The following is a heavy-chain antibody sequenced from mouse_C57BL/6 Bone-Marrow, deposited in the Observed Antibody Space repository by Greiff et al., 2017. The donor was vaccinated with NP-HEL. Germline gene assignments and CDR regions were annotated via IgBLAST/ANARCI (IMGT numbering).Heavy chain of an antibody. V-gene: IGHV1-9*01. J-gene: IGHJ3*01. CDR1: GYTFTGYW. Sequence: QVQLQQSGAELMKPGASVKLSCKATGYTFTGYWIEWVKQRPGHGLEWIGEILPGSGSTNYNDKFKGKATFTADTSSNTAYMQLSSLTTEESSICYCASLDQFAYWGQGTLVTVSS. CDR3: ASLDQFAY. CDR2: ILPGSGST.